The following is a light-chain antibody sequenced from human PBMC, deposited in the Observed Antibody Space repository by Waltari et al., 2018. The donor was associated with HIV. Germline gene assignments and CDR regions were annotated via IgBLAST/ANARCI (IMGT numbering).Light chain of an antibody. CDR2: EVT. CDR3: SSYAANNTFVI. J-gene: IGLJ2*01. CDR1: SNDLGRYDF. Sequence: QSALTQPPSASGPPGQSVTIPCTGTSNDLGRYDFVSSYQLRPGNVPKLIIYEVTKRPAGVAVRFSGSKSGNTASLTVSGLQNDDEADYYCSSYAANNTFVIFGGGTKLTVL. V-gene: IGLV2-8*01.